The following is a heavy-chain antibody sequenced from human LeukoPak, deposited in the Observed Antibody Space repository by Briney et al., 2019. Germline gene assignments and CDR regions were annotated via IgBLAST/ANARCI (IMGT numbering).Heavy chain of an antibody. Sequence: GGSLRLSCAASGFTFSSYSMNWVRQAPGKGLEWVSSISSSSSYIYYADSVKGRFTISRDNAKNSLYLQMNSLRAEDTAVYYCARDQPYYDILTGNLDYWGQGTLVTVSS. CDR2: ISSSSSYI. CDR1: GFTFSSYS. CDR3: ARDQPYYDILTGNLDY. D-gene: IGHD3-9*01. J-gene: IGHJ4*02. V-gene: IGHV3-21*01.